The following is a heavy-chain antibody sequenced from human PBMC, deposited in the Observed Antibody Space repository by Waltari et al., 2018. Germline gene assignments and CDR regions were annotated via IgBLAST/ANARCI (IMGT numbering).Heavy chain of an antibody. CDR3: ARFEYSSSGIDY. CDR1: GFTFSSYS. V-gene: IGHV3-21*01. J-gene: IGHJ4*02. D-gene: IGHD6-6*01. CDR2: MSSSSSYI. Sequence: EVQLVESGGGLVKPGGSLRLSCAASGFTFSSYSMNWVRQAPGKGLEWVSSMSSSSSYIYYADSVKGRFTISRDNAKNSLYLQMNSLRTEDTAVYYCARFEYSSSGIDYWGQGTLVTVSS.